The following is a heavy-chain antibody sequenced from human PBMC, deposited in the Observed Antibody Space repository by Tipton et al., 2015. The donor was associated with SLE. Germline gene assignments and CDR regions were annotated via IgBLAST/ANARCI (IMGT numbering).Heavy chain of an antibody. D-gene: IGHD4-17*01. J-gene: IGHJ2*01. CDR3: ARQGKTDYGDYDWALEWYFDL. CDR1: GYSFTSYW. CDR2: IYPGDSDT. Sequence: QLVQSGAEVKKPGESLKISCKGSGYSFTSYWIGWVRQMPGKGLEWMGIIYPGDSDTRYSPSFQGQVTISADKSISTAYLQWSSLKASDTAMYYCARQGKTDYGDYDWALEWYFDLWGRGTLVTVSS. V-gene: IGHV5-51*01.